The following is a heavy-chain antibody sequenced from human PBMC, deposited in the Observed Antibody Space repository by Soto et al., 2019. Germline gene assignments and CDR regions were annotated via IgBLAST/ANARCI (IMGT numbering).Heavy chain of an antibody. V-gene: IGHV5-10-1*01. CDR2: IDPSASYT. Sequence: LGESLKISCKGSGYSFTSYWISWVRQMPGKGLEWMGRIDPSASYTNYSPSFQGHVTISADKSISTAYLQWSSLKASDTAMYYCARHGGGWYGYYYYGMDVWGQGTTVTVSS. J-gene: IGHJ6*02. CDR1: GYSFTSYW. CDR3: ARHGGGWYGYYYYGMDV. D-gene: IGHD6-19*01.